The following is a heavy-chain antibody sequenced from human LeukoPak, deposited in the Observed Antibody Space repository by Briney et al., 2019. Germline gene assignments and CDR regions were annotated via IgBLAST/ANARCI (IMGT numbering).Heavy chain of an antibody. V-gene: IGHV1-69*13. J-gene: IGHJ6*03. CDR1: GGTFGSYA. D-gene: IGHD2-2*01. Sequence: ASVKVSCKASGGTFGSYAISWVRQAPGQGLEWMGGIIPIFGTANYAQKFQGRVTITADESTSTAYMELSSLRSEDTAVYYCGQYQLPLGGHYYYYYMDVWGKGTTVTVSS. CDR3: GQYQLPLGGHYYYYYMDV. CDR2: IIPIFGTA.